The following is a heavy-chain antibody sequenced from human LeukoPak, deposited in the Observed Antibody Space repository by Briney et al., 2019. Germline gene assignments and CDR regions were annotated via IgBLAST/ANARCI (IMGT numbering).Heavy chain of an antibody. J-gene: IGHJ5*02. D-gene: IGHD6-25*01. V-gene: IGHV3-30*02. CDR2: IRNEGSI. CDR3: APSARLP. Sequence: GGSLRLSCAASGFTLSNYGMHWIRQAPGKGLEGVAFIRNEGSIYHADSVKGRFTISRDNSRNTLFLQMNSLRPEDTAVYYCAPSARLPWRRGTLVTVSS. CDR1: GFTLSNYG.